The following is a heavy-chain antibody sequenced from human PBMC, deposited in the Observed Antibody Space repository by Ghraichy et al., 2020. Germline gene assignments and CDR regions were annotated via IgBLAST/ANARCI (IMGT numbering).Heavy chain of an antibody. CDR3: ARAGGPSTVTTLWYYYYGMDV. CDR1: GFTFSSYW. V-gene: IGHV3-7*03. Sequence: GGSLRLSCAASGFTFSSYWMSWVRQAPGKGLEWVANIKQDGSEKYYVDSVKGRFTISRDNAKNSLYLQMNSLRAEDTAVYYCARAGGPSTVTTLWYYYYGMDVWGQGTTVTVSS. D-gene: IGHD4-17*01. J-gene: IGHJ6*02. CDR2: IKQDGSEK.